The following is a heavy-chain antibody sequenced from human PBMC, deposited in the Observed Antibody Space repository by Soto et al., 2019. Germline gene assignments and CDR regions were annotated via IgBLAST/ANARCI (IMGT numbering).Heavy chain of an antibody. CDR2: IYPGDSDT. Sequence: GESLKISCKGSGYSFTSYWIGWVRQMPGKGLEWMGIIYPGDSDTRYSPSFQGQVTISADKSISTAYLKWSSLKASDTAMYYCARQRVYSSGGTYAFDIWGQGTMVTVSS. V-gene: IGHV5-51*01. CDR1: GYSFTSYW. D-gene: IGHD6-19*01. CDR3: ARQRVYSSGGTYAFDI. J-gene: IGHJ3*02.